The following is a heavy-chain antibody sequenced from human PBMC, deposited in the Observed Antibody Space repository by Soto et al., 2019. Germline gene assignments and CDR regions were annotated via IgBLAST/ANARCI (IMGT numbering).Heavy chain of an antibody. D-gene: IGHD2-15*01. CDR3: ARDRAPGYCSGGSCYSVEYNWFDP. CDR1: GYTFTSYG. J-gene: IGHJ5*02. Sequence: ASVKVSCKASGYTFTSYGISWVRQAPGQGLEWMGWISAYNGNTNYAQKLQGRVTMTTDTSTSTAYMELRSLRSDDTAVYCCARDRAPGYCSGGSCYSVEYNWFDPWGQGTLVTVSS. V-gene: IGHV1-18*01. CDR2: ISAYNGNT.